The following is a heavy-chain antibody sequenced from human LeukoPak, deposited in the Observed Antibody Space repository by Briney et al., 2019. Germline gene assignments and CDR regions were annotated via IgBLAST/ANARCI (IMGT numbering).Heavy chain of an antibody. J-gene: IGHJ4*02. CDR2: ISWNSGSI. D-gene: IGHD3/OR15-3a*01. CDR1: GFTFDDYA. V-gene: IGHV3-9*01. CDR3: ARGRTSDY. Sequence: GRSLRLSCAASGFTFDDYAMHWVRQAPGKGLEWVSGISWNSGSIGYADSVKGRFTISRDNAKNSLYLQTNSLRAEDTAVYYCARGRTSDYWGQGTLVTVSS.